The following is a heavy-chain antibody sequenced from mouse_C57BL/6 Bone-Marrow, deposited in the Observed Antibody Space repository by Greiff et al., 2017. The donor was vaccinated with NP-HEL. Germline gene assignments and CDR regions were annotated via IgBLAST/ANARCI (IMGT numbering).Heavy chain of an antibody. CDR3: ARRSYGSSWFAY. CDR1: GYTFTSYT. D-gene: IGHD1-1*01. J-gene: IGHJ3*01. CDR2: INPSSGYT. Sequence: QVQLQQSGAELARPGASVKMSCKASGYTFTSYTMHWVKQRPGQGLEWIGYINPSSGYTKYNQKFKDKATLTADKSSSTAYMQLSSLTSEDSAVYYCARRSYGSSWFAYWGQGTLVTVSA. V-gene: IGHV1-4*01.